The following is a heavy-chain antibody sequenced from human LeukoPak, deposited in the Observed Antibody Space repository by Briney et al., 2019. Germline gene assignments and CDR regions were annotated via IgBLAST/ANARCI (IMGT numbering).Heavy chain of an antibody. D-gene: IGHD3-10*01. CDR2: ISSGGSTI. Sequence: PGGSLRLSCAASGFTLSSYEMNWVRQAPGRGLEWVSYISSGGSTIKYAESVRGRFTISRDNAKNSLYLHMNSLRAEDTALYYCAIEARINMVRGVTYPLHWGQGTLVTVSS. J-gene: IGHJ4*02. V-gene: IGHV3-48*03. CDR3: AIEARINMVRGVTYPLH. CDR1: GFTLSSYE.